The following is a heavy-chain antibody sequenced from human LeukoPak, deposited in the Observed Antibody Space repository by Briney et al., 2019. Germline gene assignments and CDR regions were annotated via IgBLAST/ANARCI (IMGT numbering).Heavy chain of an antibody. V-gene: IGHV3-21*01. D-gene: IGHD3-22*01. CDR2: ISSSSSYI. CDR1: GFTFSSYS. J-gene: IGHJ4*02. Sequence: AGGSLRLSCAASGFTFSSYSMNWVRQAPGKGLEWVSSISSSSSYIYYADSVKGRFTISRDNAKNSLYLQMNSLRAEDTAVYYRARDLRSSGSGFDYWGQGTLVTVSS. CDR3: ARDLRSSGSGFDY.